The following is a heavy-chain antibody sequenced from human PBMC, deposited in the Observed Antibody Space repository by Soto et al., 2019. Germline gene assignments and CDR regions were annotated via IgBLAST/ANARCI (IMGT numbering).Heavy chain of an antibody. J-gene: IGHJ4*02. CDR1: GLTFSSYG. CDR3: AKDQDIVVVVAASLDY. D-gene: IGHD2-15*01. V-gene: IGHV3-30*18. CDR2: ISYDGSNK. Sequence: QVQLVESGGGVVQPGRSLRLSCAASGLTFSSYGMHWVRQAPGKGLEWVAVISYDGSNKYYADSVKGRFTISRNNSKNTLYLQMNSLRAEDTAVYYCAKDQDIVVVVAASLDYWGQGTLVTVSS.